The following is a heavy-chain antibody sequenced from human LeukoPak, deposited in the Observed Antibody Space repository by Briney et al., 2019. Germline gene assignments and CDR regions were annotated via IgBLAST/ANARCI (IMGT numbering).Heavy chain of an antibody. V-gene: IGHV3-30*18. Sequence: GGSLRLSCAASGLSFSSYGMHWVRQGPGKGLEWVAAISPDGDNEYYADSVKGRVTISRDNSKNTLYLQMNSLTTDDTAVYYCAKDGPYTSSFDYWGQGTLVTVSS. CDR1: GLSFSSYG. D-gene: IGHD6-13*01. J-gene: IGHJ4*02. CDR2: ISPDGDNE. CDR3: AKDGPYTSSFDY.